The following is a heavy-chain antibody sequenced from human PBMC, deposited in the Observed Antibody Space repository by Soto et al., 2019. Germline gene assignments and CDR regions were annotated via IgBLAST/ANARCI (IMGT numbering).Heavy chain of an antibody. J-gene: IGHJ5*01. CDR2: ISYSGSA. D-gene: IGHD3-10*02. CDR3: ANSHCSGTYFLS. CDR1: GGSIGGYY. V-gene: IGHV4-59*01. Sequence: QVQLQESGPGLVKPSETLSLICTVSGGSIGGYYWNWIRQPPGKGLEWMGYISYSGSADYTPSLQSGVTMPRVPSRNPFSLRLCTVTAAGTATYSCANSHCSGTYFLSWGHGTLVTVSS.